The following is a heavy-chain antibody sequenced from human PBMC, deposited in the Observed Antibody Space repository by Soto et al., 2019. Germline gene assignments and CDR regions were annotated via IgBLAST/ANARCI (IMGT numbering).Heavy chain of an antibody. J-gene: IGHJ5*02. D-gene: IGHD6-13*01. CDR3: ARGGFDRSWYWFDP. V-gene: IGHV4-34*01. Sequence: SETLSLTCAVYGGTFSVYYWSWIRQPPGKGLEWIGEINHSGSTNYNPSLKSRVTISVDTSKNQFSLKLSSVTAADKAVYYCARGGFDRSWYWFDPWGQGDVVAVSS. CDR1: GGTFSVYY. CDR2: INHSGST.